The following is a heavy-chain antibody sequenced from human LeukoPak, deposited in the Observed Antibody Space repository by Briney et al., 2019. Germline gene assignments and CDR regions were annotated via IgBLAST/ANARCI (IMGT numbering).Heavy chain of an antibody. V-gene: IGHV5-51*01. Sequence: GESLKISCKASGYSFSTYWIGWVRQMPGKGLEWMGITYPADSDTKYSPSFEGQVTISADKSISTAYLQWSSLKASDTAIYYCARHLSSGGSCCNVDYWGQGTRVTVSS. CDR3: ARHLSSGGSCCNVDY. CDR2: TYPADSDT. J-gene: IGHJ4*02. D-gene: IGHD2-15*01. CDR1: GYSFSTYW.